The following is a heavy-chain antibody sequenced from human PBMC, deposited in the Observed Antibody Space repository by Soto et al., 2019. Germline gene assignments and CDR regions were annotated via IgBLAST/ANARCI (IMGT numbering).Heavy chain of an antibody. Sequence: GGSLRLSCAASGFTFDDYAMHWVRQAPGKGLEWVSGISWNSGSIGYADSVKGRFTISRDNAKNSLYLQMNSLRAEDTALYYCAKDLQGFGGNYYYYYMDVWGKGTTVTVSS. CDR2: ISWNSGSI. V-gene: IGHV3-9*01. CDR3: AKDLQGFGGNYYYYYMDV. J-gene: IGHJ6*03. D-gene: IGHD3-3*01. CDR1: GFTFDDYA.